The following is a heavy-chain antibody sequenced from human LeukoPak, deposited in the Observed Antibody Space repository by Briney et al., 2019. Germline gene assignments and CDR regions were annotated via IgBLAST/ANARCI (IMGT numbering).Heavy chain of an antibody. V-gene: IGHV3-7*01. CDR1: GFTFSNNW. J-gene: IGHJ6*02. CDR2: VKKDASEK. Sequence: PGGSLRLSCAASGFTFSNNWMTWVRQAPGKGLEWVASVKKDASEKYYVDSVKGRFTISRDNAKNSLYLQMSSLRAEDAAVYYCAREGGYQYYYAMDVWGQGTTVTVSS. D-gene: IGHD3-16*01. CDR3: AREGGYQYYYAMDV.